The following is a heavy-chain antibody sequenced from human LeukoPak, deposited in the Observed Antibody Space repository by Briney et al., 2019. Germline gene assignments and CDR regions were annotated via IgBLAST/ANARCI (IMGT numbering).Heavy chain of an antibody. CDR3: ARGPSITMILVPWGDFQH. V-gene: IGHV4-34*01. CDR1: GGSFSGYY. J-gene: IGHJ1*01. Sequence: SETLSLTCAVYGGSFSGYYWSWIRQPPGKGLEWIGEINHSGSTNYNPSLKSRATISVDTSKNQFSLKLSSVTAADTAVYYCARGPSITMILVPWGDFQHWGQGTLVTVSS. D-gene: IGHD3-22*01. CDR2: INHSGST.